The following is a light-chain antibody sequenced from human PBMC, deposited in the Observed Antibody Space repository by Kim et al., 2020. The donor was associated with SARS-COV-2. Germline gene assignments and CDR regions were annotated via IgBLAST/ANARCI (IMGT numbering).Light chain of an antibody. J-gene: IGKJ3*01. CDR3: QQFDGLPT. CDR2: DAS. V-gene: IGKV1-33*01. Sequence: SASVGESVTITCQASQHINTYLNWYQQKPGEAPKLLISDASEVEAWVPSRCSGSGAGTVFTFTITSLQPEDVATYYCQQFDGLPTFGPGTKVDIK. CDR1: QHINTY.